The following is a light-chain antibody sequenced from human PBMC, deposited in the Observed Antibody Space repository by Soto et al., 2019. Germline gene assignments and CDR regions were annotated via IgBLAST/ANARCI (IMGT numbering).Light chain of an antibody. Sequence: ENVLTQSPGTLSLSPGETATLSCRASQSVTANYLAWYQQKPGQAPRLLIFGAANRATGIPDRISGSGSGTDFTLTISGLEPEDVAVYYCHQYSATPHTFGQGTHLEIK. CDR1: QSVTANY. V-gene: IGKV3-20*01. CDR3: HQYSATPHT. CDR2: GAA. J-gene: IGKJ2*01.